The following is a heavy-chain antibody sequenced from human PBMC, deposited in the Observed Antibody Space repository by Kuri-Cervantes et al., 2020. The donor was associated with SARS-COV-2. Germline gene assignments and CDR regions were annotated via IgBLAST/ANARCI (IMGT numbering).Heavy chain of an antibody. CDR2: ISVYNGAT. J-gene: IGHJ4*02. Sequence: ASVKVSCNASGYTSPNYAISWVRQAPGQGLEWMGWISVYNGATNYARNFQGRVTMTTVTSTSTAYMELGSLRPDDTAVYYCARDSEEWELRGDFDYWGQGTLVTVSS. CDR1: GYTSPNYA. V-gene: IGHV1-18*01. CDR3: ARDSEEWELRGDFDY. D-gene: IGHD1-26*01.